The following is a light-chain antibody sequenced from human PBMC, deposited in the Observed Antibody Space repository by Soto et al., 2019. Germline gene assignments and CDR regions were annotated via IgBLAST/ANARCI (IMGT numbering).Light chain of an antibody. J-gene: IGLJ2*01. CDR2: EVS. CDR1: SSDVGSYNR. Sequence: QSVLTQPPSVSGSPGQSVTISCTGTSSDVGSYNRVSWYQQPPGTAPKLMIYEVSNRPSGVPDRFSGSKSGNTASLTISGLQAEDEADYYCSLYTSSSTLIGGGTKVTVL. V-gene: IGLV2-18*01. CDR3: SLYTSSSTL.